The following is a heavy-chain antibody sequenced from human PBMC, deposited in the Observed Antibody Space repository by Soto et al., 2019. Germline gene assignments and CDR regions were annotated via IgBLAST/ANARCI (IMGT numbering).Heavy chain of an antibody. CDR3: ARGYSYGYGPFDY. V-gene: IGHV4-61*01. CDR2: IYYSGST. J-gene: IGHJ4*02. D-gene: IGHD5-18*01. CDR1: GGSTSSGSYY. Sequence: LSLTCTVSGGSTSSGSYYWSWIRQPPGKGLEWIGYIYYSGSTNYNPSLKSRVTISVDTSKNQFSLKLSSVTAADTAVYYCARGYSYGYGPFDYWGQGTLVTVS.